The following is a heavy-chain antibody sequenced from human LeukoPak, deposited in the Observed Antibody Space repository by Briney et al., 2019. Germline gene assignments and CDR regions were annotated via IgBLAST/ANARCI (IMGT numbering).Heavy chain of an antibody. D-gene: IGHD5-18*01. CDR2: IIPMFGTA. CDR1: GGTFSSYA. V-gene: IGHV1-69*13. J-gene: IGHJ6*03. CDR3: AREGNGVDTAMVIASVYYYYMDV. Sequence: SVKVSCKASGGTFSSYAISWVRQAPGQGLEWMGGIIPMFGTANNARKFQGRVTITADESTSTAYMELSSLRSEDTAVYYCAREGNGVDTAMVIASVYYYYMDVWGKGTTVTVSS.